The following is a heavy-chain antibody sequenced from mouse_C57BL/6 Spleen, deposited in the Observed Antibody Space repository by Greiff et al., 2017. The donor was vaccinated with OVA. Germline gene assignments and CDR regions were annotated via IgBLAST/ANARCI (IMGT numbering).Heavy chain of an antibody. Sequence: QVQLKESGAELVKPGASVKLSCKASGYTFTSYWMHWVKQRPGQGLEWIGMIHPNSGSTNYNEKFKSKATLTVDKSSSTAYMQLSSLTSEDSAVYYCAREEGLRPAWFAYWGQGTLVTVSA. V-gene: IGHV1-64*01. D-gene: IGHD2-4*01. J-gene: IGHJ3*01. CDR1: GYTFTSYW. CDR3: AREEGLRPAWFAY. CDR2: IHPNSGST.